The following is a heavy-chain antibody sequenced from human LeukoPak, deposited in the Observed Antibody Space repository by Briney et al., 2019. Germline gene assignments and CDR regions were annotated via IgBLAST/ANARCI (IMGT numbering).Heavy chain of an antibody. CDR2: IYHSGST. CDR3: ARWSCGYSSLYCPLDY. V-gene: IGHV4-38-2*02. D-gene: IGHD5-18*01. J-gene: IGHJ4*02. Sequence: PSETLSLTCNVSGYSISSGYYWGWIRQSPGKGLEWIGNIYHSGSTLYNPSFRSRVTISVDTSKNHFTLKLSSVTAADTAVYFCARWSCGYSSLYCPLDYWGQGTLVTVSS. CDR1: GYSISSGYY.